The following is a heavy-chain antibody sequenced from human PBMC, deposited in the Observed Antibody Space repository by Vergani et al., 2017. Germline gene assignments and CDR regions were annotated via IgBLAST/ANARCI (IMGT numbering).Heavy chain of an antibody. V-gene: IGHV5-51*01. CDR1: GYSFTNYW. J-gene: IGHJ3*02. CDR3: ARRISAASYGAFDI. CDR2: FFPGDSDT. Sequence: EVQLVQSGAEVKKPGESLKISCKASGYSFTNYWIGWVRQMPGKGLEWMGIFFPGDSDTRYSPSFQGLVTISGDKSISTAYLQWSSLKASDTAMYYCARRISAASYGAFDIWGQGTMVTVSS. D-gene: IGHD6-13*01.